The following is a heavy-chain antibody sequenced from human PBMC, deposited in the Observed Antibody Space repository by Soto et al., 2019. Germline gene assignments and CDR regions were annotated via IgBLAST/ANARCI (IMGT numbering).Heavy chain of an antibody. V-gene: IGHV6-1*01. CDR1: GDSVSSNSAA. D-gene: IGHD6-6*01. J-gene: IGHJ5*02. CDR3: ARPEGSIAARDNWFDP. Sequence: SQTLSLTCAISGDSVSSNSAAWNWIRQSPSRGLEWLGRTYYRSKWYNDYAVSVKSRITINPDTSKNQFSLQLNSVTPEDTAVYYCARPEGSIAARDNWFDPWGQGTLVTVSS. CDR2: TYYRSKWYN.